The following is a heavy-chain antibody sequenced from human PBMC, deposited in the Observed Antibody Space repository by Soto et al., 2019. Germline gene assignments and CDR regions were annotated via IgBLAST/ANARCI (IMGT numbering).Heavy chain of an antibody. J-gene: IGHJ4*02. Sequence: ASVKVSCKASGYTFTGYAILWVRQAPGQRLEWMGWINAGNGNTKYSQKFQGRVTITRDTSASTAYMELSSLRSEDTAVYYCARAQNLEMATPWRQGTLVTVS. V-gene: IGHV1-3*01. CDR1: GYTFTGYA. CDR3: ARAQNLEMATP. CDR2: INAGNGNT. D-gene: IGHD5-12*01.